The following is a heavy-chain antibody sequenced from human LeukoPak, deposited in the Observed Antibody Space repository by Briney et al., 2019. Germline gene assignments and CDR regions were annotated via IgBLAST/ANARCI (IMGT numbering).Heavy chain of an antibody. Sequence: GASVKVSCKASGYTFTSYDINWVRQAPGQGLEWMGWMNPNSGNTGYAQKFQGRVTMTRNTSISTAYMELSSLRSEDTAVYYCARGQMYYYDISGSYGMDVWGQGTTVTVSS. CDR2: MNPNSGNT. CDR3: ARGQMYYYDISGSYGMDV. D-gene: IGHD3-22*01. V-gene: IGHV1-8*01. CDR1: GYTFTSYD. J-gene: IGHJ6*02.